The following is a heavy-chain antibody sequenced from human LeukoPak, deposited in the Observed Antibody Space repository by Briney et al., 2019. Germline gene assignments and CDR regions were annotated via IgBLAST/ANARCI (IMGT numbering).Heavy chain of an antibody. CDR3: AKTPYCSSTSCPEETNMDV. D-gene: IGHD2-2*01. CDR2: IYSGGST. CDR1: GFTVSSNY. J-gene: IGHJ6*03. V-gene: IGHV3-53*01. Sequence: PGGSLRLSCAASGFTVSSNYMSWVRQAPGKGLEWVSVIYSGGSTYYADSVKGRFTISRDNSKNTLYLQMNSLRAEDTAVYYCAKTPYCSSTSCPEETNMDVWGKGTTVTVSS.